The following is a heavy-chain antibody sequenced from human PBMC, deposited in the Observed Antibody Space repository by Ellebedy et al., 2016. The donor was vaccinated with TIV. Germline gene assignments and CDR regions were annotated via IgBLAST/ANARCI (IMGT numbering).Heavy chain of an antibody. CDR3: GRATPRYFDVVTGYGLVDF. CDR2: INPNSGYT. CDR1: GYNFISYY. V-gene: IGHV1-46*01. D-gene: IGHD3-9*01. J-gene: IGHJ4*02. Sequence: AASVKVSCKASGYNFISYYMHWVRQAPGQGLEWMGIINPNSGYTSYPQKSQDRVTLTRDTSTSAVYMELSTLNSEDTAVYYCGRATPRYFDVVTGYGLVDFWGLGTLVAVSS.